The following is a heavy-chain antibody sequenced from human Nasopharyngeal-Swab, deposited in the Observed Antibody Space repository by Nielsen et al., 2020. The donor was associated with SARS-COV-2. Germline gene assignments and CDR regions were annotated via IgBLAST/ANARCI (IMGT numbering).Heavy chain of an antibody. J-gene: IGHJ3*02. CDR1: GYTFTSYY. CDR3: ASHQDYDILTGYYQSAFDI. D-gene: IGHD3-9*01. Sequence: ASVKVSCKASGYTFTSYYMHCVRQAPGQGLEWMGIINPSGGSTSYAQKFQGRVTMTRDTSTSTVYMELSSLRSEDTAVYYCASHQDYDILTGYYQSAFDIWGQGTMVTVSS. V-gene: IGHV1-46*01. CDR2: INPSGGST.